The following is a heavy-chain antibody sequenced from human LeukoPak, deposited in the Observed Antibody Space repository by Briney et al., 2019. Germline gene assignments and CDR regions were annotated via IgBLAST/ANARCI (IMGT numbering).Heavy chain of an antibody. CDR1: GYSFTSYG. CDR2: INPNGGGT. J-gene: IGHJ1*01. CDR3: ARGSPIMVRGVIILLQN. D-gene: IGHD3-10*01. V-gene: IGHV1-2*02. Sequence: ASVKVSCKASGYSFTSYGISWVRQAPGQGLEWMGWINPNGGGTKSAQKFQGRVTMTRDTSISTVYMELSRLRSDDTAVYYCARGSPIMVRGVIILLQNWGQGTLVTVSS.